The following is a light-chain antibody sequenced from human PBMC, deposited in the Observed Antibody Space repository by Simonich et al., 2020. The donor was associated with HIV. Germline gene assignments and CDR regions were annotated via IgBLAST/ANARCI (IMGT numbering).Light chain of an antibody. CDR1: QSINRW. J-gene: IGKJ2*01. CDR3: QQSYSTPQT. V-gene: IGKV1-5*03. Sequence: DIQMTQSPSTLSASAVDRVTITCRASQSINRWLALYQHKPGKAPKLLIYKASSLETGVPSRFSGSGSGTDFTLTISSLQPEDFATYYCQQSYSTPQTFGQGTKLEIK. CDR2: KAS.